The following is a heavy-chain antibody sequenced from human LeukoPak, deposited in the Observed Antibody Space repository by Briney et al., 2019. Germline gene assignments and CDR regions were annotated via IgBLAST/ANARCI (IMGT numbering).Heavy chain of an antibody. CDR1: GGSISSYY. CDR3: AVGGAARRDI. Sequence: SETLSLTCTVSGGSISSYYWSWIRQPAGKGLEWLGRIYTSGSTNYNPSLKSRVTLSVDTSKSQFSLKLSSVTAADTAVYYCAVGGAARRDIWGQGTMVTVSS. CDR2: IYTSGST. D-gene: IGHD3-16*01. V-gene: IGHV4-4*07. J-gene: IGHJ3*02.